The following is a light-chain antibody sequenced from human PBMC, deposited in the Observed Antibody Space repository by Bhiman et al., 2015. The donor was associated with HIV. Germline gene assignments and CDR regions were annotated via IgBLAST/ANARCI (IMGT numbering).Light chain of an antibody. Sequence: QSALTQPASVSGSPGQSITISCTGTSSDVGGYNYVSWYLQHPGKAPKLMIYDVSNRPSGVSNRFSGSKSGNTASLTISGLQAGDEADYYCCSYAGSSTGWVFGGGTKVTVL. CDR2: DVS. V-gene: IGLV2-14*03. CDR3: CSYAGSSTGWV. CDR1: SSDVGGYNY. J-gene: IGLJ3*02.